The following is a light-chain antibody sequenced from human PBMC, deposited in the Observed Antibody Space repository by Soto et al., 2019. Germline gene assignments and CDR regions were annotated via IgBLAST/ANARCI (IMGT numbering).Light chain of an antibody. Sequence: DIQLTQSPPSLSASVGDRVTITCRASQGISSYLAWYQQKPGKAPKLLIYAASTLQSGVPSRFSGSGSGTDFTLTISSLQPDDFATYYCQQYNSYWTFGQGTKV. V-gene: IGKV1-9*01. CDR1: QGISSY. CDR3: QQYNSYWT. CDR2: AAS. J-gene: IGKJ1*01.